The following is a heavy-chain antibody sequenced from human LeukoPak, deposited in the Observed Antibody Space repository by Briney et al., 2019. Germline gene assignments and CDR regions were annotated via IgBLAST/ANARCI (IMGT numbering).Heavy chain of an antibody. D-gene: IGHD6-13*01. V-gene: IGHV1-2*02. CDR3: ARVGIAAAGMDY. J-gene: IGHJ4*02. CDR2: INPNSGGT. Sequence: ASVKVSCKASGYTFTGYYMHWVRQAPGQGLEWMGWINPNSGGTNYAQKFQGRVAMTRDTSISTAYMELSRLRSDDTAVYYCARVGIAAAGMDYWGQGTLVTVSS. CDR1: GYTFTGYY.